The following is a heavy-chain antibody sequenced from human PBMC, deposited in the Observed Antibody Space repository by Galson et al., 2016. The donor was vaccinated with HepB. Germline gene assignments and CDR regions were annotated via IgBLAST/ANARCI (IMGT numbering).Heavy chain of an antibody. CDR2: ISGGATAT. J-gene: IGHJ6*02. V-gene: IGHV3-23*01. CDR1: GFTFSSYA. D-gene: IGHD6-6*01. CDR3: AKGTRPCTSAPHYGMDV. Sequence: SLRLSCAASGFTFSSYAMTWVRQAPGRGLEWVAGISGGATATYNADSVKGRIAISRDNSKNTLFLQMNNLRAEDTALYYCAKGTRPCTSAPHYGMDVWGQGTPVTVSS.